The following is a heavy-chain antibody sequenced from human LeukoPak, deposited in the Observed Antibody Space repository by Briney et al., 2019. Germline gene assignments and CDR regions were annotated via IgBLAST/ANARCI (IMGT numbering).Heavy chain of an antibody. J-gene: IGHJ3*02. CDR3: ARYYYDSSGSQGAFDM. CDR2: INSDGTST. Sequence: GGSLRLSCAASGFIFSNYWMHWVRQAPGKGLVWVSRINSDGTSTNYADSVKGRFTISRDNTKNTLYLQMNSLRAEDTAVYYCARYYYDSSGSQGAFDMWGQGTMVTVSS. CDR1: GFIFSNYW. D-gene: IGHD3-22*01. V-gene: IGHV3-74*01.